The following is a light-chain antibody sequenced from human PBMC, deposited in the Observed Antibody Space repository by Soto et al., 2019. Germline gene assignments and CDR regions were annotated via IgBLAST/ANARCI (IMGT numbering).Light chain of an antibody. CDR2: TAS. CDR3: QQYSSYPLT. J-gene: IGKJ5*01. V-gene: IGKV1D-16*01. Sequence: DIQLTQSPSSLSASVGDRVTITCRPSQGISTFLAWYQQKPGKAPKSLINTASTLQSGVPSGFSGSGSVTYFTLTIIRLQPEDFATYYGQQYSSYPLTFGQGTRLKVK. CDR1: QGISTF.